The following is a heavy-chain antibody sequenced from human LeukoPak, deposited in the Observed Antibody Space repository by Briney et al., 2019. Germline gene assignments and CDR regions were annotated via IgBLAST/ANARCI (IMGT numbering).Heavy chain of an antibody. J-gene: IGHJ4*02. D-gene: IGHD3-22*01. V-gene: IGHV3-15*01. CDR3: TTDPDYYDSSGYYSGGYYFDY. CDR1: GFTFSNAW. CDR2: IKSKTDGGTT. Sequence: GGSLRLSCAASGFTFSNAWMSWVRQAPGKGLEWVGRIKSKTDGGTTDYAAPVKGRFTISRDDSKNTLYLQMNSLKTEDTAVYYCTTDPDYYDSSGYYSGGYYFDYWGREPWSPSPQ.